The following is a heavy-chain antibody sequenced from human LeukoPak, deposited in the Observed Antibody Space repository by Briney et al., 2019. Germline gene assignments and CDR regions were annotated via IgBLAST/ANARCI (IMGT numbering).Heavy chain of an antibody. Sequence: GGSLRLSCAASGFTFSSYWMSWARQAPGKGLEWVASVNHNGNVNYYVDSVKGRFTISRDNAKNSLYLQMSNLRAEDTAVYFCARGGGLDVWGQGATVTVSS. D-gene: IGHD3-16*01. CDR3: ARGGGLDV. CDR1: GFTFSSYW. V-gene: IGHV3-7*03. CDR2: VNHNGNVN. J-gene: IGHJ6*02.